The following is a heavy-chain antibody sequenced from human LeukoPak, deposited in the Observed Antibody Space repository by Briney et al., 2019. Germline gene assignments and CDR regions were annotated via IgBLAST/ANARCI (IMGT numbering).Heavy chain of an antibody. J-gene: IGHJ3*02. Sequence: SETLSLTCAVSGGSISSGGYSWSWIRQPPGKGLEWIGYMYHSGTTHYNPSLKSRVTISVDRSKNQFSLKLSSVNAAHTAVYYCVRGYYYDSSGYWVRAFDIWGQGTMVTV. CDR2: MYHSGTT. V-gene: IGHV4-30-2*01. CDR3: VRGYYYDSSGYWVRAFDI. CDR1: GGSISSGGYS. D-gene: IGHD3-22*01.